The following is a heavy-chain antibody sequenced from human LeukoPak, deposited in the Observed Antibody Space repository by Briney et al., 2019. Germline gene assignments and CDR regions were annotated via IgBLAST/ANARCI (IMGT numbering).Heavy chain of an antibody. CDR1: GFTFSSYA. CDR3: AKDRDASCYNIFDY. D-gene: IGHD2-2*02. J-gene: IGHJ4*02. V-gene: IGHV3-23*01. Sequence: GGSLRLSCAGSGFTFSSYAMTWVRQVPGKGLEWVSSISGSGGSTYYADSVKGRFTISRDNSKNTVYVQMNSLRAEDTAIYYCAKDRDASCYNIFDYWGQGTLVTVSS. CDR2: ISGSGGST.